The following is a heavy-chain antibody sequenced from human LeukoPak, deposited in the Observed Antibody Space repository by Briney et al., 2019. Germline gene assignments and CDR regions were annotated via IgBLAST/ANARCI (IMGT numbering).Heavy chain of an antibody. CDR1: GLSFRNYD. Sequence: PGRSLRLSCAASGLSFRNYDIHWVRQGPGKGLECVAVISYDGSNEYYADSVKGRFTISRDNSKNTLYLQMNSLRVEDTAIYYCASPSRFGSGTYPPDYWGQGTLVTVSS. J-gene: IGHJ4*02. V-gene: IGHV3-30-3*01. CDR2: ISYDGSNE. CDR3: ASPSRFGSGTYPPDY. D-gene: IGHD3-10*01.